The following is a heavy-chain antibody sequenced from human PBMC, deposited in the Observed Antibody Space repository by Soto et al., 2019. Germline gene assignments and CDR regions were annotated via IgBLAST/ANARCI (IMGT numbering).Heavy chain of an antibody. J-gene: IGHJ4*02. V-gene: IGHV3-74*01. CDR1: GFIFSSHW. CDR2: INKDGRSI. Sequence: EVQLVESGGGLVQPGGSLRLSCAASGFIFSSHWMHWVRQAPGRGLVWVSRINKDGRSITSADSVKGRFTISRDNAKNTLYLQMNNLRVEDTAVYYCARTGYDSGDYDYFDYWGQGTLVTVSS. CDR3: ARTGYDSGDYDYFDY. D-gene: IGHD3-10*01.